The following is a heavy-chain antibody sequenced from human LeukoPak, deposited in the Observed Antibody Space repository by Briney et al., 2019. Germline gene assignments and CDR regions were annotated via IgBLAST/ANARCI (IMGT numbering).Heavy chain of an antibody. Sequence: GGSLRLSCVGSGFTFSSFSMHWVRQAPGKGLEWISYVSSSSSTKYYADSVKGRFTISRDNAKNSLYLQMNSLRADDTAVYFCARDLGNWNYPHATDYWGQGTLVTVSS. D-gene: IGHD1-7*01. V-gene: IGHV3-48*01. CDR2: VSSSSSTK. CDR3: ARDLGNWNYPHATDY. J-gene: IGHJ4*02. CDR1: GFTFSSFS.